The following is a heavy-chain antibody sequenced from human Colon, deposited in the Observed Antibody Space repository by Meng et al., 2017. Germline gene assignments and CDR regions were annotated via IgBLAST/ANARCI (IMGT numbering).Heavy chain of an antibody. V-gene: IGHV4-34*01. CDR2: INHRRSI. J-gene: IGHJ4*02. CDR1: GGSLSDYY. Sequence: SETLSLPCTVFGGSLSDYYWSWIRQSPGKGLEWIGEINHRRSINYNPSLRSRVTISLDTSKNQFSLKLSSVTAADAAVYYCARGGNIVRELAKPFDHWGQGTLVTVSS. CDR3: ARGGNIVRELAKPFDH. D-gene: IGHD2-21*01.